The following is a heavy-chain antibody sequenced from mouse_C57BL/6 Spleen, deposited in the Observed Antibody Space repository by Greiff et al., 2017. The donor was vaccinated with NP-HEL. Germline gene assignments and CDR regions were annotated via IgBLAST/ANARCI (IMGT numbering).Heavy chain of an antibody. CDR2: INYDGSST. CDR1: GFTFSDYY. V-gene: IGHV5-16*01. Sequence: DVHLVESEGGLVQPGSSMKLSCTASGFTFSDYYMAWVRQVPEKGLEWVANINYDGSSTYYLDSLKSRFIISRDNAKNILYLQMSSLKSEDTATYYCAREWGRGYFDYWGQGTTLTVSS. CDR3: AREWGRGYFDY. J-gene: IGHJ2*01.